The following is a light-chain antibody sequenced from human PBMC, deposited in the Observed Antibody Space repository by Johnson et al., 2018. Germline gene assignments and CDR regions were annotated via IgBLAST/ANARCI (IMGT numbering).Light chain of an antibody. CDR2: ENN. V-gene: IGLV1-51*02. CDR1: SSNIGNNY. Sequence: QSVLTQPPSVSAAPGQKVTISCSGSSSNIGNNYVSWYQQLPGTAPKLLIYENNKRPSGIPDRFSGSKSGTSATLGITGLQTGDEADDYCGTWDISLSAGSGFGTAPHVPVL. CDR3: GTWDISLSAGSG. J-gene: IGLJ1*01.